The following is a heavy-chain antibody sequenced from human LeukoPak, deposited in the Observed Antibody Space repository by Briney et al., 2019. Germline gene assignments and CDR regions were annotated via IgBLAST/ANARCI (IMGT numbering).Heavy chain of an antibody. V-gene: IGHV1-8*02. Sequence: GASVKVSCKASGYTFTGYYMHWVRQAPGQGLEWMGWINPNSGNTGYAQKFQGRVTMTRNTSISTAYMELSSLRSEDTAVYYCARTYYYGTSTINWFDPWGQGTLVTVS. CDR1: GYTFTGYY. CDR3: ARTYYYGTSTINWFDP. CDR2: INPNSGNT. D-gene: IGHD3-22*01. J-gene: IGHJ5*02.